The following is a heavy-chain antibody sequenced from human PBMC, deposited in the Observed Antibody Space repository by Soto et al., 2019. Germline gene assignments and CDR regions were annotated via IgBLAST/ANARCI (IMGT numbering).Heavy chain of an antibody. J-gene: IGHJ6*02. CDR3: ARLNGYCISTNCHGYYGMDV. CDR1: GGSVSSSSYS. Sequence: PSETLSFTCTVSGGSVSSSSYSWGWIRQSPGKGLEWIGTIYSSENTYYNPSLMSRVTISVDTSKNEFSLKLSSVTAADTAVYYCARLNGYCISTNCHGYYGMDVWGQGTTVTVSS. D-gene: IGHD2-2*03. V-gene: IGHV4-39*01. CDR2: IYSSENT.